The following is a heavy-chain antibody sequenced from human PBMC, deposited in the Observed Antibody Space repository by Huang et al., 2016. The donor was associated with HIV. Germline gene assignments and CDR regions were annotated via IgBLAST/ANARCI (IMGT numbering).Heavy chain of an antibody. D-gene: IGHD6-19*01. V-gene: IGHV2-5*02. Sequence: QITLKESGPTLVKPTQTLTLTCTFSGFSLSTSGVGVGWIRQPPGKALGWLALIYWDDDKRHSPSLKRRLTNTKDTSKNQVVLTMTNMDPVDTATYYCALTAGTDAFDIWGQGTMVTVSS. CDR1: GFSLSTSGVG. CDR3: ALTAGTDAFDI. J-gene: IGHJ3*02. CDR2: IYWDDDK.